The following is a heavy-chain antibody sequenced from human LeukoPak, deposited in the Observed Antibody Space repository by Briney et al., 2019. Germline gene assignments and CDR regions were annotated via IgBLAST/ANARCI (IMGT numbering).Heavy chain of an antibody. Sequence: PGGSLSLPHAACGFTFRRHGMLWVRQAPGTGLVGGAFIRYHGSNKYYAESVKRRFTIPRDNSKHKLYLQMNSLRAEDTAVYYCAKDQGGYYYNYWGQGTLVTVSS. CDR2: IRYHGSNK. J-gene: IGHJ4*02. D-gene: IGHD3-22*01. CDR1: GFTFRRHG. V-gene: IGHV3-30*02. CDR3: AKDQGGYYYNY.